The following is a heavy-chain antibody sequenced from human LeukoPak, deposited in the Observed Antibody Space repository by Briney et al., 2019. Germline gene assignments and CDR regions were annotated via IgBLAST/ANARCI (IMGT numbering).Heavy chain of an antibody. Sequence: ASVKVSCKTFGYTFTSYGVSWVRQAPGQGLAWMGWINTHKGNTNYAQKFQDRVTMTTDTSTSTAYMELRTLRSDDTAVYYCAREQGGYSYGYYWGQGTLVTVSS. CDR2: INTHKGNT. J-gene: IGHJ4*02. CDR3: AREQGGYSYGYY. CDR1: GYTFTSYG. V-gene: IGHV1-18*01. D-gene: IGHD5-18*01.